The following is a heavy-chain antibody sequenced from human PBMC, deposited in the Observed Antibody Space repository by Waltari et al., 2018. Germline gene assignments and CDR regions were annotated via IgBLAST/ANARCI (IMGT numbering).Heavy chain of an antibody. CDR1: GFTFSSND. D-gene: IGHD3-16*01. Sequence: EVQLVEYGGGLVQPGGSLRLSCAASGFTFSSNDMSWVRQAPGKGLGWVSAISGSGGSTYDADSVKGRFTITRDNSKNTLYLQINSLRAEDTAVYYCAKDRGDWGSFDYWGQGTLVTVSS. CDR3: AKDRGDWGSFDY. J-gene: IGHJ4*02. CDR2: ISGSGGST. V-gene: IGHV3-23*04.